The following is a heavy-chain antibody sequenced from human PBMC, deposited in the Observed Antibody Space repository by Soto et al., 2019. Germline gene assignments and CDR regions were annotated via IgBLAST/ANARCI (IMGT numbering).Heavy chain of an antibody. Sequence: SVKVSCKASGGTFSSYAISWVRQAPGQGLEWMGGIIPIFGTANYAQKFQGRVTITADESTSTAYMELSSLRSEDTAVYYCASRSRPWGGFDPWGQGTLVTVSS. V-gene: IGHV1-69*13. CDR1: GGTFSSYA. D-gene: IGHD3-16*01. J-gene: IGHJ5*02. CDR3: ASRSRPWGGFDP. CDR2: IIPIFGTA.